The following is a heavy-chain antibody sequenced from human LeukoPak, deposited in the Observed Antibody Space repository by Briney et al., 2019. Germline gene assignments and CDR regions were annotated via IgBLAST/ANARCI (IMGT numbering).Heavy chain of an antibody. J-gene: IGHJ2*01. V-gene: IGHV1-2*02. Sequence: ASVKVSCKASGYTFIGYYMHWVRQAPGQGLEWMGWINANSGVTNYEQTFQGRVTLTRDTSISTAYMELSRLTSDDTAVYYCATISSGHWYFDLWGRGTLVIVSS. CDR3: ATISSGHWYFDL. CDR2: INANSGVT. CDR1: GYTFIGYY. D-gene: IGHD6-25*01.